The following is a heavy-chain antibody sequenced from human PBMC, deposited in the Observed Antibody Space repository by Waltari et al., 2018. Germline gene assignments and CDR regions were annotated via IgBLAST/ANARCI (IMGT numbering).Heavy chain of an antibody. CDR2: VYHSGNT. D-gene: IGHD3-10*01. Sequence: QVQLQESGPGLVKPSGTLSLICSVSGGSITSSEWWPWVRQPPGKGLGWIGEVYHSGNTTYNPSLKSRVTISVDKSKNQFSLKLTSVTAADTAVYYCVRRGEGSMVYNDAFDFWGLATKVTVSS. CDR3: VRRGEGSMVYNDAFDF. V-gene: IGHV4-4*02. J-gene: IGHJ3*01. CDR1: GGSITSSEW.